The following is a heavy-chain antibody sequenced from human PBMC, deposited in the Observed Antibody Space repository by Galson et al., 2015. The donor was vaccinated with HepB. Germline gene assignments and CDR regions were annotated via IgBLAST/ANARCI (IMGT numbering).Heavy chain of an antibody. J-gene: IGHJ3*02. Sequence: SLRLSCAASGFTFSSYAMSWVRQAPGKGLEWVSAISGSGGSTYYADSVKGRFTISRDNSKNTLYLQMNSLRAEDTAVYYCAKPMYYYDSSGYWRDAFDIWGQGTMVTVSS. CDR1: GFTFSSYA. CDR2: ISGSGGST. V-gene: IGHV3-23*01. CDR3: AKPMYYYDSSGYWRDAFDI. D-gene: IGHD3-22*01.